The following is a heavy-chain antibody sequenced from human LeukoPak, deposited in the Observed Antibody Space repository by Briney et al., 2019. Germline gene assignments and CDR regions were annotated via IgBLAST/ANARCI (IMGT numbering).Heavy chain of an antibody. J-gene: IGHJ6*04. V-gene: IGHV4-4*02. CDR3: ARDLSGSGREYYGMDV. CDR2: IYHSGST. Sequence: SASLSLSCAVSGGSISSSNWWSWVRQPQGRGVAWSGVIYHSGSTNYTPSLKSRATLSVDKSKNQFSLKLSSVAAAGTAVYYCARDLSGSGREYYGMDVWGKGTTVTVCS. D-gene: IGHD3-10*01. CDR1: GGSISSSNW.